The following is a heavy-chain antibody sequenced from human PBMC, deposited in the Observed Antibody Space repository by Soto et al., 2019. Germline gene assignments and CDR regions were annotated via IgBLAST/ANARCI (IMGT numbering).Heavy chain of an antibody. CDR1: GRPVSSGGYY. V-gene: IGHV4-30-2*01. D-gene: IGHD2-21*02. Sequence: PSETLSLTCTVSGRPVSSGGYYWTWIRQPPGKGLEWIGYVYHSGDPYYNPSLKGRVTISLDRSKNQFSLELGSVTAADTAVYYCARLALVTRIFDYWGQGTLVTVSS. J-gene: IGHJ4*02. CDR2: VYHSGDP. CDR3: ARLALVTRIFDY.